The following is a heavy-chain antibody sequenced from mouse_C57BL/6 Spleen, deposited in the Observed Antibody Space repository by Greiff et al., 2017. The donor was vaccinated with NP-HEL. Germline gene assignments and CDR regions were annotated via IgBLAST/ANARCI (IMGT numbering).Heavy chain of an antibody. CDR2: IRSKSNNYAT. V-gene: IGHV10-1*01. D-gene: IGHD1-1*01. J-gene: IGHJ3*01. CDR3: VRQDYGSSYLAWFAY. CDR1: GFSFNTYA. Sequence: EVQRVESGGGLVQPKGSLKLSCAASGFSFNTYAMNWVRQAPGKGLEWVARIRSKSNNYATYYADSVKDRFTISRDDSESMLYLQMNNLKTEDTAMYYCVRQDYGSSYLAWFAYWGQGTLVTVSA.